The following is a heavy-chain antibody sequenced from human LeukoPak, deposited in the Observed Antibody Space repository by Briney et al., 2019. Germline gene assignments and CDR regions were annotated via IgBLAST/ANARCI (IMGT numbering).Heavy chain of an antibody. Sequence: SETLSLTCTVSGGSISSSSYYWGWIRQLPGKGLEWIGSIYYSGSTYYNPSLKSRVTISVDTSKNQFSLKLSSVTAADTAVYYCARRRAPHDYTNLVPFDYWGQGTLVTVSS. CDR3: ARRRAPHDYTNLVPFDY. D-gene: IGHD4-11*01. CDR1: GGSISSSSYY. CDR2: IYYSGST. J-gene: IGHJ4*02. V-gene: IGHV4-39*01.